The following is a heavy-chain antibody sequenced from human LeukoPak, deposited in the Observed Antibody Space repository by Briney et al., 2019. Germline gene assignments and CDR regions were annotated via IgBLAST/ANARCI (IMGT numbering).Heavy chain of an antibody. CDR3: ARDRRYCSGGSCYFDYFFDY. V-gene: IGHV3-23*01. CDR2: ISGSGGST. CDR1: EFTFSSYA. D-gene: IGHD2-15*01. J-gene: IGHJ4*02. Sequence: PGGSLRLSCAASEFTFSSYAMSWVRQAPGKGLEWVSVISGSGGSTYYADSVKGRFTISRDNSKNTLYLQMNSLRIGDTALYFCARDRRYCSGGSCYFDYFFDYWGQGTLVTVSS.